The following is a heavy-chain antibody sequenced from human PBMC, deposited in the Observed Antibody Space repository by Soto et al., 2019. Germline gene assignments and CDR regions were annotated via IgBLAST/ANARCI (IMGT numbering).Heavy chain of an antibody. J-gene: IGHJ3*02. CDR1: GFTFSTYA. Sequence: GRSQSLSCAASGFTFSTYAMSLVRRAPGKGLEWVAAIVASGDGTYYADSVKGRFTISRDNSKNTLYLQMNSLRAEDTAVYYCAKDKAPNYDYVSHVFDIWGQGTMDTFSS. D-gene: IGHD3-16*01. V-gene: IGHV3-23*01. CDR3: AKDKAPNYDYVSHVFDI. CDR2: IVASGDGT.